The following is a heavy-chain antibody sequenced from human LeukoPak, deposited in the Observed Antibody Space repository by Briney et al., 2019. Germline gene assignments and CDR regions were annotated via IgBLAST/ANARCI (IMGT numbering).Heavy chain of an antibody. CDR1: GYTFTSYG. J-gene: IGHJ6*02. D-gene: IGHD3-10*01. CDR3: ARVQYDYYGSGSYYNPEYYYYGMDV. V-gene: IGHV1-18*01. CDR2: ISAYNGNT. Sequence: ASVKVSCKASGYTFTSYGISWVRQAPGQGLEWMGWISAYNGNTNHAQKFQVRVTMTTDTSTSTAYMELRSLRSDDTAVYYCARVQYDYYGSGSYYNPEYYYYGMDVWGQGTTVTVSS.